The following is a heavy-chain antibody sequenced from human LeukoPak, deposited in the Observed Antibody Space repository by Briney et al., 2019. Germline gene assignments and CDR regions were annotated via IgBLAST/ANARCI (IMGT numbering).Heavy chain of an antibody. CDR3: SRGSGWLPVY. J-gene: IGHJ4*02. D-gene: IGHD6-19*01. CDR1: GFTFGDYL. V-gene: IGHV3-49*03. CDR2: ISGGTT. Sequence: GGSLRLPCTASGFTFGDYLMSWFRQAPGKGLEWIGFISGGTTEYAASVKGRFTISRDDSTSIAYLQMNSLTTEDTAVYYCSRGSGWLPVYWGQGTLVTVSS.